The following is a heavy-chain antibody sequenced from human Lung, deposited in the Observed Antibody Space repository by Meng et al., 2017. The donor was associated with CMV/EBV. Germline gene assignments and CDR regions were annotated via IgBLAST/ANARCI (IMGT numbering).Heavy chain of an antibody. J-gene: IGHJ4*02. V-gene: IGHV1-2*02. D-gene: IGHD2-2*02. CDR1: RYTFSDYY. Sequence: ASVXVSCKASRYTFSDYYMHWVRQAPGQGLEWMGWINPKSGGTNYAQTFQGRVTMTRDTSISTAYMELGSLRSDDTAVYYCAGDFLGSCRSANCYTLTFDYWGQGTLVTVSS. CDR2: INPKSGGT. CDR3: AGDFLGSCRSANCYTLTFDY.